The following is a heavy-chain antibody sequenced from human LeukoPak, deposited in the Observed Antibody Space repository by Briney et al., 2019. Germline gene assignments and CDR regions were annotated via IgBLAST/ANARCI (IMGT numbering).Heavy chain of an antibody. Sequence: PGGSLRLSCAASGFTFSSYSMNWVRQAPGKGLEWVSSISGSSSYIYYADSVKGRFTISRHNAKNSLYLQMNSLRAEDTAVYYCARVHYGSGSYYFDYWGQGTLVTVSS. D-gene: IGHD3-10*01. CDR2: ISGSSSYI. CDR1: GFTFSSYS. J-gene: IGHJ4*02. V-gene: IGHV3-21*01. CDR3: ARVHYGSGSYYFDY.